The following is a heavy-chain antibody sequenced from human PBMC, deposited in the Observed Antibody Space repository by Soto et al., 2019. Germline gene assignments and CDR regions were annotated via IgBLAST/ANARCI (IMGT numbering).Heavy chain of an antibody. Sequence: SETLSLTCAVYGGSFIGYYWSWIRQPPGKGLEWIGEINHSGSTNYNPSLKSRVTISVDTSKNQFSLKLSSVTAADTAVYYCARAYGGYADYWGQGALVTVSS. J-gene: IGHJ4*02. CDR1: GGSFIGYY. V-gene: IGHV4-34*01. D-gene: IGHD5-12*01. CDR2: INHSGST. CDR3: ARAYGGYADY.